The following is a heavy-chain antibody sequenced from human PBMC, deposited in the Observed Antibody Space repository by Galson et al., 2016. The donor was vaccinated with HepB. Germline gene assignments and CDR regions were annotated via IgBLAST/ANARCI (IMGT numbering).Heavy chain of an antibody. CDR3: ARSPRDRGFDY. Sequence: SETLSLTCNVSGVSIRDNTWWGWVRQPPGKGLEWIGEIYHGGNTNYNPSLKSRVTISVDKSKNQFSLQLSSVTAADTAVYYCARSPRDRGFDYWGQGTLVTVSS. V-gene: IGHV4-4*02. CDR2: IYHGGNT. CDR1: GVSIRDNTW. J-gene: IGHJ4*02. D-gene: IGHD1-14*01.